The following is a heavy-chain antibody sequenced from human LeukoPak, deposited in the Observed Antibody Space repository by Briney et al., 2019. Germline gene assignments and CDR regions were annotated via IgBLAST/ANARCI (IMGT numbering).Heavy chain of an antibody. CDR3: ARDGVGYYDSSGYYYFQH. Sequence: VASVKVSCKVSGYTLTELSMHWVRQAPGKGLEWMGGFDPVDGETIYAQKFQGRVTMTRDTSISTAYMELSRLRSDDTAVYYCARDGVGYYDSSGYYYFQHWGQGTLVTVSS. V-gene: IGHV1-24*01. CDR2: FDPVDGET. D-gene: IGHD3-22*01. J-gene: IGHJ1*01. CDR1: GYTLTELS.